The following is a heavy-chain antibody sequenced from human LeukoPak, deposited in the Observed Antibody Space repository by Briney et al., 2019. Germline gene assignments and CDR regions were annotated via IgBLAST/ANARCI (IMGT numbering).Heavy chain of an antibody. CDR3: AKDQRAVAGTCFDT. D-gene: IGHD6-19*01. J-gene: IGHJ4*02. CDR2: ISGSGNSP. CDR1: GFTFSSYA. Sequence: TGGSLRLSCAASGFTFSSYAMTWVRHAPGEGLGWVADISGSGNSPNYADSVKGRFTISRDNSNNTLYLQMKTVRAEDTAVYYCAKDQRAVAGTCFDTWGQGILVTVSS. V-gene: IGHV3-23*01.